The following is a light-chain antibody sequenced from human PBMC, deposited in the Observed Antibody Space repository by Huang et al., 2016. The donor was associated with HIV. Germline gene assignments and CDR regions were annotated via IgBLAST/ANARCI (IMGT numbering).Light chain of an antibody. CDR1: QSVLYSPNNKNF. V-gene: IGKV4-1*01. CDR3: HQYFSTPYT. Sequence: DIVMTQSPDSLAVSLGERAIINCKSSQSVLYSPNNKNFLAWYQQKPGQPPKLLIYWASTRESGVPDRFSGSGSGRDFSLTISSLQAEDVAVYYCHQYFSTPYTFGQGTKLEIK. CDR2: WAS. J-gene: IGKJ2*01.